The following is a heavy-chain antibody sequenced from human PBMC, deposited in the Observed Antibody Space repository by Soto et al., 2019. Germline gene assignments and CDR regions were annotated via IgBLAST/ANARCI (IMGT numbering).Heavy chain of an antibody. D-gene: IGHD3-3*01. CDR3: AMVSAFDFWSGHFVFGWFDS. Sequence: EVRLLESGGGFVQPGGSLRLACTASGFTFDTHAMAWVRQAPGKGREWVASISATGFSKYHADSVRGRITISRDKSNNTVYLHMNTLRAEDTAVYNCAMVSAFDFWSGHFVFGWFDSWGQGTQVTVSS. V-gene: IGHV3-23*01. CDR1: GFTFDTHA. J-gene: IGHJ5*01. CDR2: ISATGFSK.